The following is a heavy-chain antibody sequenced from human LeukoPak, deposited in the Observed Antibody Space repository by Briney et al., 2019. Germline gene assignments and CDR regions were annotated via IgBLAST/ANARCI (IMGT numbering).Heavy chain of an antibody. J-gene: IGHJ4*02. CDR2: ISAYNGNT. CDR1: GYTFTSYG. V-gene: IGHV1-18*01. D-gene: IGHD3-10*01. CDR3: ARDRALGYYYGSGSYYEL. Sequence: ASGKVSCKASGYTFTSYGISWVRQAPGQGLEWMGWISAYNGNTNYAQKLQGRVTMTTDTSTSTAYMELRSLRSDDTAVYYCARDRALGYYYGSGSYYELWGQGTLVTVSS.